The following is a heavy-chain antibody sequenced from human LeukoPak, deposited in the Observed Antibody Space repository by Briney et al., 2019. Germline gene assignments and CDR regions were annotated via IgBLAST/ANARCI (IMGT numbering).Heavy chain of an antibody. CDR3: ARAVGYSSGWYRY. J-gene: IGHJ4*02. CDR1: GGSFSGYY. CDR2: INHSGST. V-gene: IGHV4-34*01. Sequence: PSETLSLTCAVYGGSFSGYYWSWIRQPPGKGLEWIGEINHSGSTNYNPSLKSRVTISVDTSKNQFSLKLNSVTAADTAVYYCARAVGYSSGWYRYWGQGTLVTVSS. D-gene: IGHD6-19*01.